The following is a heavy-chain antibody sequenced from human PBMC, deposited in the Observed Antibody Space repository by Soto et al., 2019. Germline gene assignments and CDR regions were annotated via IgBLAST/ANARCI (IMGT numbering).Heavy chain of an antibody. V-gene: IGHV4-61*08. Sequence: SETLSLTCTVSGGFVSSGDYYWSWIRQPPGKGLEWIGYIYYSGSTNYNPSLKSRVTISVDTSKDQFSLKLSSVTAADTAVYYCSRKGIVGATLYYYGMDVWGQGTTVTVSS. J-gene: IGHJ6*02. CDR1: GGFVSSGDYY. D-gene: IGHD1-26*01. CDR2: IYYSGST. CDR3: SRKGIVGATLYYYGMDV.